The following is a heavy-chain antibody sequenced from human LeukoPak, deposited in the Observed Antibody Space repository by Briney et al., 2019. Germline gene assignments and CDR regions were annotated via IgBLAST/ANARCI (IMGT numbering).Heavy chain of an antibody. Sequence: GGSLRLSCAASGFTVSSNYMSWVRQAPGKGLEWVSVIYSGGSTYYADSVKGRFTISRDNSKNTLYLQMNSLRAEDTAVYYCVRDGGVSGYDLLDYWGQGTLVTVSS. CDR1: GFTVSSNY. D-gene: IGHD5-12*01. CDR3: VRDGGVSGYDLLDY. CDR2: IYSGGST. V-gene: IGHV3-66*01. J-gene: IGHJ4*02.